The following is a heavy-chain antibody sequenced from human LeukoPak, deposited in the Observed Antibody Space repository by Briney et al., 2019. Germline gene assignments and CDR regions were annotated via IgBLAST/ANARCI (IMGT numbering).Heavy chain of an antibody. J-gene: IGHJ4*02. CDR1: GFTFSSYE. CDR3: ARWRSVATYFDY. CDR2: ISSSSSYT. Sequence: GGSLRLSCAASGFTFSSYEMNWVRQAPGKGLEWVSYISSSSSYTNYADSVKGRFTISRDNAKNSLYLQMNSLRAEDTAVYYCARWRSVATYFDYWGQGTLVTVSS. V-gene: IGHV3-48*03. D-gene: IGHD5-12*01.